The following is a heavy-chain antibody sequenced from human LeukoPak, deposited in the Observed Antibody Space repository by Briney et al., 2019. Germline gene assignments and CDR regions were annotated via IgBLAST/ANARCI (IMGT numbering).Heavy chain of an antibody. D-gene: IGHD6-13*01. CDR2: IKQDGSEK. J-gene: IGHJ4*02. Sequence: GGSLRLSCAASGFTFSSYWMSWVRQAPGKGLEWVANIKQDGSEKYYVDSVKGRFTISRDNAKNSLYLQMNSLRAEDTAVYYCARGAAAGTMWGGFDYWGQGTLVTVSS. CDR3: ARGAAAGTMWGGFDY. V-gene: IGHV3-7*01. CDR1: GFTFSSYW.